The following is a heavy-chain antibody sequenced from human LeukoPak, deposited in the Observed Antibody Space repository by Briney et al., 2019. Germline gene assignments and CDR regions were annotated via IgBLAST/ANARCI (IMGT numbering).Heavy chain of an antibody. Sequence: GGSLRLSCAASGCTFTTYAMTWVRQAPGKGLEWVSAISGDGGDTYYADSVKGRFTISRDNSQNTLYLQMNSLRAEDTAVYYCAKVLSGTFGTKVDYWGQGTLVTVSS. CDR2: ISGDGGDT. CDR3: AKVLSGTFGTKVDY. V-gene: IGHV3-23*01. J-gene: IGHJ4*02. D-gene: IGHD1-26*01. CDR1: GCTFTTYA.